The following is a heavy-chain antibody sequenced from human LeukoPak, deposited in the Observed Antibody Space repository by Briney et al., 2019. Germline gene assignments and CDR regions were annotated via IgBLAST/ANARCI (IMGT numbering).Heavy chain of an antibody. CDR2: IFYSVNT. D-gene: IGHD1-26*01. CDR1: GGSISSRSYF. J-gene: IGHJ4*02. V-gene: IGHV4-39*01. CDR3: TRSTSRVWELDQ. Sequence: SETLSLTCTVSGGSISSRSYFWGWIRQPPGKGLEWIGSIFYSVNTYSNPSLRSRVTFSVDTSKTQFSLKLSSVTAADTAVYFCTRSTSRVWELDQWGQGTLVTVSS.